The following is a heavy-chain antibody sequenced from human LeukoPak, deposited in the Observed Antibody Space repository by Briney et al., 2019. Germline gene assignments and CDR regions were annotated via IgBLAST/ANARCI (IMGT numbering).Heavy chain of an antibody. CDR2: ITGNGVST. J-gene: IGHJ5*02. D-gene: IGHD6-13*01. CDR3: AKCVYSNIYYWFDP. CDR1: GFTFEDYG. V-gene: IGHV3-43*02. Sequence: GGSLRLSCAASGFTFEDYGMHGVRQAPGKGREGVTLITGNGVSTYYADSVKGRFTISRDNSKHSLYLQMNSLRTEDTALYYCAKCVYSNIYYWFDPWGQGTLVSVSS.